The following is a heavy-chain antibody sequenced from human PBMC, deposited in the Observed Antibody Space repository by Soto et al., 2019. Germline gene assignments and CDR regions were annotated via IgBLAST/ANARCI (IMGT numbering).Heavy chain of an antibody. CDR3: ARRRSSGVFFDY. D-gene: IGHD6-19*01. Sequence: SETLSLTCTVSGGSISSSSYYWGWFRQPPGKGLEWIGSIYYSGSTYYNPSLKSRVTISVDTSKNQFSLKLSSVTAADTAVYYCARRRSSGVFFDYWGQGTLVTVSS. CDR2: IYYSGST. J-gene: IGHJ4*02. V-gene: IGHV4-39*01. CDR1: GGSISSSSYY.